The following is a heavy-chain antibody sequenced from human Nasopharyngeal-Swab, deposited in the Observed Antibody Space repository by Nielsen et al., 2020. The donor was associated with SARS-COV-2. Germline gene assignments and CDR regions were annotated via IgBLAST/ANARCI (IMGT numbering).Heavy chain of an antibody. D-gene: IGHD2-15*01. CDR3: ARVGPYCSGGSCYDLFDY. Sequence: SETLSLTCTVSGGSISTYYWSWIRQPPGKGLEWIGYIYYSGSTNYNPSLKSRVAISVDTSKNQFSLKLSSVTAADTAVYYCARVGPYCSGGSCYDLFDYWGQGTLVTVSS. V-gene: IGHV4-59*13. J-gene: IGHJ4*02. CDR2: IYYSGST. CDR1: GGSISTYY.